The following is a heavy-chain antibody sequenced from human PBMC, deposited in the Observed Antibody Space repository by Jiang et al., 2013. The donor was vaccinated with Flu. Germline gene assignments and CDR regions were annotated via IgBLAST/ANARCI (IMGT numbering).Heavy chain of an antibody. J-gene: IGHJ5*02. D-gene: IGHD6-25*01. Sequence: QTLSLTCVISGDSVSTNIGAWNWIRQSPLRGLEWLGRTYYRSKWYNDYAVSMRGRITINADTSNNQVSLHLSSVTPEDTAVYFCARLPSTSAGWFDPWGQGTLVIVSS. CDR1: GDSVSTNIGA. CDR3: ARLPSTSAGWFDP. CDR2: TYYRSKWYN. V-gene: IGHV6-1*01.